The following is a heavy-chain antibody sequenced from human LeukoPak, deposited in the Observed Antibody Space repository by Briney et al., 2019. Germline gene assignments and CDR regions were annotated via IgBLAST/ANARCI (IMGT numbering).Heavy chain of an antibody. J-gene: IGHJ2*01. D-gene: IGHD3-16*01. V-gene: IGHV4-31*03. CDR3: ARDWGTRGQYFDL. CDR1: GGSISSGGYY. Sequence: SQTLSLTCTVSGGSISSGGYYWSWIRQHPGKGLEWIGYIYYSGSTYFNPSLKSGVTISVDSSKNPFSLKLSSVAAADTAVYYCARDWGTRGQYFDLWGRGTLVTVSS. CDR2: IYYSGST.